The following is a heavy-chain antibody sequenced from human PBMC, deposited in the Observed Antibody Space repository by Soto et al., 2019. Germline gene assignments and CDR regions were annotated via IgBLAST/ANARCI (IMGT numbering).Heavy chain of an antibody. Sequence: GGSLRLSCAASGFTFSSYAMSWVRQAPGKGLDWVTGISGSGGGTFYADSVKGRFTISRDNSKNTLYLQMNSLRAEDTAVYYCAKDNGSYRPLFQDYWGQGTLVTVSS. CDR3: AKDNGSYRPLFQDY. D-gene: IGHD1-26*01. J-gene: IGHJ4*02. V-gene: IGHV3-23*01. CDR2: ISGSGGGT. CDR1: GFTFSSYA.